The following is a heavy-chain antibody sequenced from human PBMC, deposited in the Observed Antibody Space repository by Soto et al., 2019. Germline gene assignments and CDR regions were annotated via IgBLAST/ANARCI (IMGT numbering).Heavy chain of an antibody. V-gene: IGHV3-66*01. D-gene: IGHD2-2*01. J-gene: IGHJ3*02. CDR1: GFTVSSNY. CDR3: ARDGYCSSTSCLDAFDI. CDR2: IYSGGST. Sequence: GGSLRLSCAASGFTVSSNYMSWVRQAPGKGLEWVSVIYSGGSTYYADSVKGRFTISRDNSKNTLYLQMNSLRAEDTAVYYCARDGYCSSTSCLDAFDIWGQGTMVTVSS.